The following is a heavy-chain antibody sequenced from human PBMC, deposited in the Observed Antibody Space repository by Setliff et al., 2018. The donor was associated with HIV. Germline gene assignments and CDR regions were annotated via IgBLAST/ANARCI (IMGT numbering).Heavy chain of an antibody. D-gene: IGHD3-22*01. CDR2: IYPGDSDT. Sequence: GESLKISCKGSGYSFTSYWFGWVRQMPGKGLEWMGIIYPGDSDTRYSPSFQGQVTITADKSISTAYLQWSSLKASDTDMYYCARRPKGYSSSGYFYWHFDLWGRGTLVTVSS. CDR3: ARRPKGYSSSGYFYWHFDL. V-gene: IGHV5-51*01. J-gene: IGHJ2*01. CDR1: GYSFTSYW.